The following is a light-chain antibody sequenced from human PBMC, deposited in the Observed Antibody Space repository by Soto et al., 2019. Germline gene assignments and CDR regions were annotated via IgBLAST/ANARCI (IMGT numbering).Light chain of an antibody. Sequence: IQMTQSPSTLSASAGDGVTVSCRASQSISSWLAWYQQKPGKPPKHLIYDASTLESGVPSRFSGSGAGTEFTLTISSLQPDDFATYYCQQYNSYPWTFGQGTKVDIK. CDR3: QQYNSYPWT. CDR1: QSISSW. J-gene: IGKJ1*01. V-gene: IGKV1-5*01. CDR2: DAS.